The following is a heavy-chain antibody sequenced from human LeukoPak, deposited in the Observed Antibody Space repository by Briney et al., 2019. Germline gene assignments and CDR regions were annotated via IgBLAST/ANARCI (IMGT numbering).Heavy chain of an antibody. D-gene: IGHD4-17*01. J-gene: IGHJ4*02. CDR1: GFTFSSYA. V-gene: IGHV3-23*01. CDR2: ISGSGGST. Sequence: QSGGSLRLSCAASGFTFSSYAMSWVRQAPGKGLEWVSAISGSGGSTYYADSVKGRFTISRDNYKNTLYLQMNSLRAEDTAVYYCAKDLLYGDSIDNWGQGTLVTVSS. CDR3: AKDLLYGDSIDN.